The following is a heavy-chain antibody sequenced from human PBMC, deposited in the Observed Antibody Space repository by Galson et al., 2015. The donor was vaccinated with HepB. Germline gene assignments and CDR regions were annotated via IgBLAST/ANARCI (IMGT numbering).Heavy chain of an antibody. V-gene: IGHV1-8*01. CDR2: MNPNSGNT. Sequence: SVKVSCKASGYTFTSYDINWVRQATGQGLEWMGWMNPNSGNTGYAQKFQGRVTMTRNTSISTAYMELSSLRSEDTAVYYCARGSDSYGLIIYYYYGMDVWGQGTTVTVSS. CDR3: ARGSDSYGLIIYYYYGMDV. D-gene: IGHD5-18*01. J-gene: IGHJ6*02. CDR1: GYTFTSYD.